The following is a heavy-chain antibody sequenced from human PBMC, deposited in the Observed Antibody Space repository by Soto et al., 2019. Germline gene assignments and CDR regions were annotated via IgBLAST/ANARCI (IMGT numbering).Heavy chain of an antibody. CDR1: GGSISTYY. CDR3: ARQIGDDPFDI. D-gene: IGHD3-3*01. CDR2: IYRTGST. J-gene: IGHJ3*02. Sequence: QMQLQESGPRLVKASETLSLTCTVSGGSISTYYLNWIRQSPEKGLEWIGYIYRTGSTHYNPSLNSRAAISLGTSRNQFSLQLNSVTAADTAVYFCARQIGDDPFDIWGQGTMGTVSS. V-gene: IGHV4-4*09.